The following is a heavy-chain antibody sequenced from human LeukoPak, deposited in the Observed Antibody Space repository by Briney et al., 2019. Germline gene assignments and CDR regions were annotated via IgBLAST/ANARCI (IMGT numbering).Heavy chain of an antibody. CDR2: IYTSGST. D-gene: IGHD5-12*01. J-gene: IGHJ4*02. CDR1: GGSISSYY. CDR3: ARGRDGGYAPPPDY. V-gene: IGHV4-4*07. Sequence: SETLSLTCAVSGGSISSYYWSWIRQPAGKGLEWIGRIYTSGSTNYNPSLKSRVTMSVDTSKNQFSLKLSSVTAADTAVYYCARGRDGGYAPPPDYWGQGTLVTVSS.